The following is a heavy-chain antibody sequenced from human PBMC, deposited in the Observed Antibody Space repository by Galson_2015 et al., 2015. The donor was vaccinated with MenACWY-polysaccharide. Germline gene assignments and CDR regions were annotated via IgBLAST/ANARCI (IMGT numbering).Heavy chain of an antibody. D-gene: IGHD3-3*01. CDR3: AKDSTDFWSVAGRFDH. CDR2: IRSSGTNT. J-gene: IGHJ5*02. Sequence: SLRLSCAASGFTFTSYAMSWVCQAPGKGLEWVSAIRSSGTNTYYADSVKGRFTISRDNSKNTLYLQMNSLRAEDTAVYYCAKDSTDFWSVAGRFDHWGQGTLVTVSS. V-gene: IGHV3-23*01. CDR1: GFTFTSYA.